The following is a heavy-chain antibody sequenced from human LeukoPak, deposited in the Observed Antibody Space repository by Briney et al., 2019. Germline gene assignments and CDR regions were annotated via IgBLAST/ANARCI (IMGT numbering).Heavy chain of an antibody. V-gene: IGHV5-51*01. Sequence: PGESLKISCKGSGYSFTSYWIGWVRQMPGKGLEWMGIIYPGDSDTRYSPSFQGQVTISADKSISTAYLQWSSLKASDTAMYYCARHPRYFDALTRRDYYYYMDVWGKGTTVTVS. J-gene: IGHJ6*03. D-gene: IGHD3-9*01. CDR2: IYPGDSDT. CDR1: GYSFTSYW. CDR3: ARHPRYFDALTRRDYYYYMDV.